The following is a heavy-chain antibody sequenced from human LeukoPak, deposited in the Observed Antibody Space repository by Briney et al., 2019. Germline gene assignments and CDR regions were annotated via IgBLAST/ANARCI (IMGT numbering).Heavy chain of an antibody. Sequence: GESLKISCKGSGYSFTSYWIGWVRQMPGKGLEWMGIIYPGYSDTRYSPSFQGQVTISADKSISTAYLQWSSLKASDTAMYYCARLRDYYYGSGSYPHAFDIWGQGTMVTVSS. CDR2: IYPGYSDT. V-gene: IGHV5-51*01. J-gene: IGHJ3*02. D-gene: IGHD3-10*01. CDR3: ARLRDYYYGSGSYPHAFDI. CDR1: GYSFTSYW.